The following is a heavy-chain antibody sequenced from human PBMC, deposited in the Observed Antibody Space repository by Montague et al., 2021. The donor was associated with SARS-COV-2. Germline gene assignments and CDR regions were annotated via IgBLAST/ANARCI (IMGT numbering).Heavy chain of an antibody. J-gene: IGHJ4*02. D-gene: IGHD3-9*01. V-gene: IGHV4-39*01. CDR2: ISNGGRT. CDR1: GGSFDSDNFF. CDR3: ARHRRYDVVTYYPDF. Sequence: SETSLTCSVSGGSFDSDNFFCGWIRQPPGKRLEWIGVISNGGRTFDNPSLNSRVTISVHTSSNQLSLNVKSVTAADTAVYYCARHRRYDVVTYYPDFWGQGILVTVSS.